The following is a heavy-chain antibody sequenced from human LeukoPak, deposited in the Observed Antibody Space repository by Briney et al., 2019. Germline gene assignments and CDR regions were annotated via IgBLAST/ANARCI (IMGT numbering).Heavy chain of an antibody. CDR1: GFTFSSYG. CDR2: IWYDGSNK. J-gene: IGHJ4*02. V-gene: IGHV3-33*06. CDR3: AKGGVAAAGSDLYYFDY. Sequence: GGSLRLSCAASGFTFSSYGMHWVRQAPGKGLEWVAVIWYDGSNKYYADSVKGRFTISRDNSKNTLYLQMNSLRAEDTAVYYCAKGGVAAAGSDLYYFDYWGQGTRVTVSS. D-gene: IGHD6-13*01.